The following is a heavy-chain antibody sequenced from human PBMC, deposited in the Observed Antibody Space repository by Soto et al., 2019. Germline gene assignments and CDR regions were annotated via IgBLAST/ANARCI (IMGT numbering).Heavy chain of an antibody. V-gene: IGHV3-48*01. CDR3: ARDLRLRDIVVVPAATRTDY. J-gene: IGHJ4*02. CDR2: ISSSSGTI. CDR1: GFTFSSYA. D-gene: IGHD2-2*01. Sequence: GGSLRLSCAASGFTFSSYAMSWVRQAPGKGLERVSSISSSSGTIYYADSVKGRFTISRDNAKNSLYLQMNSLRAEDTAVYYCARDLRLRDIVVVPAATRTDYWGQGTLVTVSS.